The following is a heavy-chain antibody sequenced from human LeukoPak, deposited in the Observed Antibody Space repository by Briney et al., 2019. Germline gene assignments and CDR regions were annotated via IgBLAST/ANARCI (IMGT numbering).Heavy chain of an antibody. J-gene: IGHJ4*02. CDR3: ARDHNWVVDY. V-gene: IGHV1-18*01. CDR2: ISTYNGDT. D-gene: IGHD1-1*01. Sequence: GASVKVSCKASGYTFTSYGIRWVRQAPGQGLEWMGWISTYNGDTNYAQKLQGRVTMTTDTSTSTAYMALRSLRSDDTAVYYCARDHNWVVDYWGRGTLVTVSS. CDR1: GYTFTSYG.